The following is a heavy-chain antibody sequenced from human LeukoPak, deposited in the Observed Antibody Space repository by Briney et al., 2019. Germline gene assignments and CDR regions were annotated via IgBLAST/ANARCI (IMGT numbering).Heavy chain of an antibody. CDR1: GYTFTGYY. J-gene: IGHJ5*02. V-gene: IGHV1-2*02. Sequence: ASVKVSCKASGYTFTGYYMHWVRQAPGQGPEWMGWINPNSGGTNYAQKFQGRVTMTRDTSISTAYMELSRLRSDDTAVYYCARVGYCSGGSCFGYNWFDPWGQGTLVTVSS. D-gene: IGHD2-15*01. CDR3: ARVGYCSGGSCFGYNWFDP. CDR2: INPNSGGT.